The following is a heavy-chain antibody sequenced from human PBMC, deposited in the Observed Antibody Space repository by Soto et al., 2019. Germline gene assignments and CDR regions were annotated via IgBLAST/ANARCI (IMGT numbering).Heavy chain of an antibody. V-gene: IGHV4-39*01. Sequence: ASETLSLTCTVAPGSISSSSYYWGWIRQPPGKELEWIGSIYYSGSTYYNPSLKSRVTISVDTSKNQFSLKLSSVTAADTAVYYCARRAHITMVRGVIITVGAFDIWGQGTMVT. CDR3: ARRAHITMVRGVIITVGAFDI. J-gene: IGHJ3*02. CDR2: IYYSGST. CDR1: PGSISSSSYY. D-gene: IGHD3-10*01.